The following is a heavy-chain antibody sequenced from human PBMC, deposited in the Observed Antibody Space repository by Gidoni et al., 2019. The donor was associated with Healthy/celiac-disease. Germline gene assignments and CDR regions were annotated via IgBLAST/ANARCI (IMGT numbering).Heavy chain of an antibody. V-gene: IGHV4-39*01. Sequence: STYYNPSLKSRVTISVDTSKNQFSLKLSSVTAADTAVYYCAAIGDGATTSSIDYWGQGTLVTVSS. D-gene: IGHD1-26*01. CDR2: ST. J-gene: IGHJ4*02. CDR3: AAIGDGATTSSIDY.